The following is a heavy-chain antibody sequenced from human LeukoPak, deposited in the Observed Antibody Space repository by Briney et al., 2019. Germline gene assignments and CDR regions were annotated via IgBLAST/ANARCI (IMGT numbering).Heavy chain of an antibody. Sequence: GGSLRLSCAASGFTVSSNYMTWVRQAPGKGLEWVSVVYTGGSTYSADSVKGRFTISRDNSKNTLYLQMNSLRAEDTAVYYCARGLAAAGLYLDYWGQGTLDTVSS. CDR2: VYTGGST. D-gene: IGHD6-13*01. CDR3: ARGLAAAGLYLDY. CDR1: GFTVSSNY. V-gene: IGHV3-53*01. J-gene: IGHJ4*02.